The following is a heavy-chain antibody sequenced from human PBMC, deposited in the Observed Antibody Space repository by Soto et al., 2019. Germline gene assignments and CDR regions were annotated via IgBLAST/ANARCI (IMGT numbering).Heavy chain of an antibody. Sequence: PGGSLRLSCAASGFTFSSYAMHWVRQAPGKGLEWVAVISYDGSNKYYADSVKGRFTISRDNSKNTLYLQMNSLRAEDTAVYYCARVAGLVIIHLDYWGQGTLVTVSS. D-gene: IGHD3-9*01. CDR1: GFTFSSYA. V-gene: IGHV3-30-3*01. CDR3: ARVAGLVIIHLDY. J-gene: IGHJ4*02. CDR2: ISYDGSNK.